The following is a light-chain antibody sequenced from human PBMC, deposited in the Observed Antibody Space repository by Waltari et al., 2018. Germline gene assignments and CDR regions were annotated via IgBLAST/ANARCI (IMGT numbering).Light chain of an antibody. CDR2: DAS. CDR3: QQRSNWPLT. Sequence: EIVFTQSPATLSLSPGERATPSCRASQSVSSYLAWYQHKPGQAPRLLIYDASNRATGIPARFSGSGSGTDFTLTISRLEPEDFAVYYCQQRSNWPLTFGGGTKVEIK. J-gene: IGKJ4*01. CDR1: QSVSSY. V-gene: IGKV3-11*01.